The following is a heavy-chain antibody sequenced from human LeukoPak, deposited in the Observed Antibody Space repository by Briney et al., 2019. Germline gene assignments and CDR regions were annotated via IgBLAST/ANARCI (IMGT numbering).Heavy chain of an antibody. CDR2: IYHSGAT. CDR1: GGSISSSNW. Sequence: PSGTLSLTCAVSGGSISSSNWWSWVRQPPGKGLEWIGEIYHSGATNYNPSLKSRVTISVDKSKNQFSLKLRSVTAADTAVYYCASPEVGGGLVYYFDYWGQGTLVTVSS. V-gene: IGHV4-4*02. D-gene: IGHD3/OR15-3a*01. J-gene: IGHJ4*02. CDR3: ASPEVGGGLVYYFDY.